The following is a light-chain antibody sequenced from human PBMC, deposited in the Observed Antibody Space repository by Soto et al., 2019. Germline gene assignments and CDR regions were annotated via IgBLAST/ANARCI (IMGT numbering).Light chain of an antibody. CDR3: QQYGGSPLYT. J-gene: IGKJ2*01. Sequence: EIVLTQSPGTLSLSPGERATLSCRASQSVSSRYLAWYQQKPGQAPRLLIYGASNSATGIPDRFSGSGSGTDFTLTISGLEPEDFAVYYCQQYGGSPLYTFGQGTNLEIK. CDR1: QSVSSRY. CDR2: GAS. V-gene: IGKV3-20*01.